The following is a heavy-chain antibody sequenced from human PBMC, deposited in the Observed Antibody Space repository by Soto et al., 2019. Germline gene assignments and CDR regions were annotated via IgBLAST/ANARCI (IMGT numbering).Heavy chain of an antibody. CDR2: IYYSGST. CDR1: GGSIISSSYY. J-gene: IGHJ5*02. V-gene: IGHV4-39*01. D-gene: IGHD7-27*01. CDR3: ARQGLTWDWFDP. Sequence: SETLSLTCTVSGGSIISSSYYWVWTRQPPGKGLEWIGSIYYSGSTYYNPSLKSRVTISVDTSKNQFSLKLSSVTAADTAVYYCARQGLTWDWFDPWGQGTLVTVSS.